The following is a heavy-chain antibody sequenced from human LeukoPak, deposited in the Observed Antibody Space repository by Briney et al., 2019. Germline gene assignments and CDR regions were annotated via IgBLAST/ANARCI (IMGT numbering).Heavy chain of an antibody. CDR1: GGTFRSYA. Sequence: SSVKVSCKAFGGTFRSYAISWVRQAPGQGLEWMGGIIPIFGTANDAEKFQGRVTITADESTSTAYMELSSLRSEDTAVYYCARVEGLRPHVVRGVTSFDYWGQGTLVTVSA. J-gene: IGHJ4*02. D-gene: IGHD3-10*01. CDR3: ARVEGLRPHVVRGVTSFDY. V-gene: IGHV1-69*01. CDR2: IIPIFGTA.